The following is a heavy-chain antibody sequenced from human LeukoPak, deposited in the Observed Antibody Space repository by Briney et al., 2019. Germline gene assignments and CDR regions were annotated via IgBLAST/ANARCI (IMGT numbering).Heavy chain of an antibody. CDR1: GGSISSGDYY. D-gene: IGHD4-11*01. CDR3: ASGTTVTTDDAFDI. CDR2: IYYSGST. Sequence: SETLSLTCTVSGGSISSGDYYWSWIRQPPGKGLEWIGYIYYSGSTNYNPSLKSRVTISVDTSKNQFSLKLSSVTAADTAVYYCASGTTVTTDDAFDIWGQGTMVTVSS. J-gene: IGHJ3*02. V-gene: IGHV4-61*08.